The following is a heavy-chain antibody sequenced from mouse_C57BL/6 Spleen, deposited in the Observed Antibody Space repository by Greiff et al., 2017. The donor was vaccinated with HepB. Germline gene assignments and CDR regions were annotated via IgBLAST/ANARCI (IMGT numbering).Heavy chain of an antibody. D-gene: IGHD2-5*01. CDR1: GYTFTSYW. CDR2: IDPSDNYT. J-gene: IGHJ2*01. V-gene: IGHV1-69*01. CDR3: ARSTIVTTRVFDY. Sequence: QVQLQQPGAELVMPGASVKLSCKASGYTFTSYWMHWVKQRPGQCLEWIGEIDPSDNYTNYNQKFKGKSTLTVDKSSSTADMQLSSLTSEDSAVYYCARSTIVTTRVFDYWGQGTTLTVSS.